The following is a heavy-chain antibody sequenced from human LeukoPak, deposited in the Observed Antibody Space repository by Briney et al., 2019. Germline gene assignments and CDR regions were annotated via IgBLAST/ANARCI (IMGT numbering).Heavy chain of an antibody. CDR2: MNPNSGNK. D-gene: IGHD2-15*01. CDR1: GYTFTSYD. CDR3: ARGSCSGGSCYFDY. V-gene: IGHV1-8*01. Sequence: AASLKVSCKASGYTFTSYDINWVRQATGQGLEWMGCMNPNSGNKGYAQKFQGRVTMTRNTSISTAYMELSSLRSEDTAVYYCARGSCSGGSCYFDYWGQGTLVTVSS. J-gene: IGHJ4*02.